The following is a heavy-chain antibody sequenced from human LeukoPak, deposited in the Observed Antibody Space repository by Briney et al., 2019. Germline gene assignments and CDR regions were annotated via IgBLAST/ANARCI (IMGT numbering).Heavy chain of an antibody. V-gene: IGHV4-34*01. D-gene: IGHD3-9*01. J-gene: IGHJ6*02. CDR2: INHSGST. CDR3: ARSKRDIYDVLTGYYGVGYYGMDV. CDR1: GGSFSGYH. Sequence: PSETLSLTCAVYGGSFSGYHWSWIRQPPGKGLEWIGEINHSGSTNYNPSLKSRVTISVDTSKNQFSLKLSSVTAADTAVYYCARSKRDIYDVLTGYYGVGYYGMDVWGQGTTVTVSS.